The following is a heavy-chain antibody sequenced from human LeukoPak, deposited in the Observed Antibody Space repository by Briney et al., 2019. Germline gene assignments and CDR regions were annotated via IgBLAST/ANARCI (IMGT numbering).Heavy chain of an antibody. CDR3: TRCQLMLEGMDV. Sequence: SETLSINCTVSGGSISGFYWSWIRQTPGKGLEWIGHIYYRGSINYNPSLKSRATISVDPSNNQFSLSLNSVTAADTAVYYCTRCQLMLEGMDVWGQGTTVTVPS. J-gene: IGHJ6*02. CDR2: IYYRGSI. V-gene: IGHV4-59*08. CDR1: GGSISGFY. D-gene: IGHD3-10*02.